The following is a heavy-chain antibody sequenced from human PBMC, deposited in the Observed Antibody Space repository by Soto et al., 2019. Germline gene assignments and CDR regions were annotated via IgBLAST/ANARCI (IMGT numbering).Heavy chain of an antibody. D-gene: IGHD1-26*01. CDR2: VFWDGGE. CDR1: GFSLTTTGVG. J-gene: IGHJ4*02. CDR3: TQVYGSGSWGWYFHS. V-gene: IGHV2-5*02. Sequence: QITLRESGPSLVKPTETLTLTCTFSGFSLTTTGVGVGWIRQPPGKALEWLAVVFWDGGERYSPSLKSRVTITKDTSKDQVVLTMTNMDPADTATYYCTQVYGSGSWGWYFHSWDQGTLVTVSS.